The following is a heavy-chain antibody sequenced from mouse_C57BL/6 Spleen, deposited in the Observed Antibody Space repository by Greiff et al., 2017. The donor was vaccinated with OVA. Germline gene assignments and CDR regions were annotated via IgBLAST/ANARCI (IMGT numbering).Heavy chain of an antibody. J-gene: IGHJ3*01. Sequence: VQVVESGPGLVQPSQSLSITCTVSGFSLTSYGVHWVRQPPGKGLEWLGVIWSGGSTDYNAAFISRLSISKDNSKSQVFFKMNSLQADDTAIYYCAKDWDGEAWFAYWGQGTLVTVSA. V-gene: IGHV2-4*01. CDR2: IWSGGST. CDR1: GFSLTSYG. D-gene: IGHD4-1*01. CDR3: AKDWDGEAWFAY.